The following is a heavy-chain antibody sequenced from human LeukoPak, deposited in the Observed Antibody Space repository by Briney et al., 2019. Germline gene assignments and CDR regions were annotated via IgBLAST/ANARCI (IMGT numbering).Heavy chain of an antibody. CDR1: GYSFTSYW. D-gene: IGHD2-2*01. Sequence: GESLKISCKGSGYSFTSYWIGWVRQMPGKGLEWMGIIYPGDSDTRYSPSFQGQVTISADKSISTAYLQWSSLKASDTAMYYCARVPIVVVPAAITRVWFDPWGQGTLVTVSS. J-gene: IGHJ5*02. CDR3: ARVPIVVVPAAITRVWFDP. V-gene: IGHV5-51*01. CDR2: IYPGDSDT.